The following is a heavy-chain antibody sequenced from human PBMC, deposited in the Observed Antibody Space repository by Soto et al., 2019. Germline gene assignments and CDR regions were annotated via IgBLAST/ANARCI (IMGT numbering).Heavy chain of an antibody. Sequence: QPGGSLRLSCAASGFTFSNHGMHWVRQAPGKGLEWVAVISNGGTDKYHADSVKGRFTIARDNSKNTLYLQMNSLRVEDTAIYYCAKDGDVAAAGYYFDSWGQGTLGTV. D-gene: IGHD6-13*01. J-gene: IGHJ4*02. CDR3: AKDGDVAAAGYYFDS. CDR2: ISNGGTDK. V-gene: IGHV3-30*18. CDR1: GFTFSNHG.